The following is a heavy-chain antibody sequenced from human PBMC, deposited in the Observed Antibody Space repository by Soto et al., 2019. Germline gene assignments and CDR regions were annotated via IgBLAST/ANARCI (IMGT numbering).Heavy chain of an antibody. CDR2: IKQDGSEK. CDR1: GFTFSSYW. J-gene: IGHJ5*02. Sequence: EVQLVESGGGLVQPGGSLRLSCAASGFTFSSYWMSWVRQAPGKGLEWVANIKQDGSEKYYVDSVKGRFTISRDNAKNSLYLQMNSLRAEDTAVYYCARFSVPDCSSTSCYVPHWNWFDPWGQGTLVTVSS. CDR3: ARFSVPDCSSTSCYVPHWNWFDP. V-gene: IGHV3-7*01. D-gene: IGHD2-2*01.